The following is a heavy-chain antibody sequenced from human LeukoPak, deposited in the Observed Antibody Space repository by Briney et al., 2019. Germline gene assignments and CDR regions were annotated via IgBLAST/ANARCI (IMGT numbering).Heavy chain of an antibody. CDR2: IYYSGST. Sequence: MASETLSLTCTVSGDSISSSSSYWGWIRQPPGKGLEWIGSIYYSGSTYYNTSLKSRVTISVDTSKNQFSLKLSSVTAADTAVYYCASLVGAPYYWGQGTLVTVSS. V-gene: IGHV4-39*01. CDR3: ASLVGAPYY. CDR1: GDSISSSSSY. D-gene: IGHD1-26*01. J-gene: IGHJ4*02.